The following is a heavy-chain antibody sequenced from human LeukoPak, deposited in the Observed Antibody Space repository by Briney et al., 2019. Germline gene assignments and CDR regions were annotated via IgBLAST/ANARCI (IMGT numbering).Heavy chain of an antibody. CDR3: ARHSDIAAAGTGLRN. Sequence: PSETLSLTCTVSGDSISSYYWSWIRQPPGKGLEWIGYIYYSGSTNYNPSLKSRVTISVDTSKNQFSLKLSSVTAADTAVYYCARHSDIAAAGTGLRNWGQGTLVTVSS. D-gene: IGHD6-13*01. CDR2: IYYSGST. J-gene: IGHJ4*02. CDR1: GDSISSYY. V-gene: IGHV4-59*08.